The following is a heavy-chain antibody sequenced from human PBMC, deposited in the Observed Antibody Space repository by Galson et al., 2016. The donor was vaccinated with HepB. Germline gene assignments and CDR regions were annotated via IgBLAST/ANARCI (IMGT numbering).Heavy chain of an antibody. J-gene: IGHJ4*02. CDR3: VRLGTAAAVANRRGSVY. CDR1: GASITSGHW. Sequence: SETLSLTCGVSGASITSGHWWSCVRQPPEMGLEYIGSIHSSGTSYYNPSLTSRVTVSADMSRNQFFLSLTSVTAADTAIYYCVRLGTAAAVANRRGSVYWSQGTRVTVSS. CDR2: IHSSGTS. D-gene: IGHD6-13*01. V-gene: IGHV4-55*01.